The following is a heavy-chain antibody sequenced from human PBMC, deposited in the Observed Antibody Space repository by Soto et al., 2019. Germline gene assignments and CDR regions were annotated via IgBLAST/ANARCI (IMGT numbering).Heavy chain of an antibody. Sequence: SGPTLVNPTETLTLTCTVSGFSLSNARVGVSWIRQPPGKALEWLGNIFSNDEKSYRTSLKSRLTISRDTSESQVVLTMSNMDPVDTATYYFARIRKHSSSWYTSQVHGLDVWGQGTTVTVSS. D-gene: IGHD6-13*01. CDR1: GFSLSNARVG. CDR3: ARIRKHSSSWYTSQVHGLDV. V-gene: IGHV2-26*01. J-gene: IGHJ6*02. CDR2: IFSNDEK.